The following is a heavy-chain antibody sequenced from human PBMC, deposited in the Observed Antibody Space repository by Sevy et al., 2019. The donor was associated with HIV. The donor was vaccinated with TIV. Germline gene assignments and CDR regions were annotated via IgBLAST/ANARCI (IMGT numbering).Heavy chain of an antibody. Sequence: ASVKVSCKASGYTFTDTGYYVHWVRQAPGQGLEWMGWIHPKSGATNYAQKFQGRVTMTRDTSVSTANMELSRLRSDDTAVYYCARESYDFWTGPVDYDYGMDVWGQGTTVTVSS. CDR1: GYTFTDTGYY. D-gene: IGHD3-3*01. J-gene: IGHJ6*02. CDR2: IHPKSGAT. CDR3: ARESYDFWTGPVDYDYGMDV. V-gene: IGHV1-2*02.